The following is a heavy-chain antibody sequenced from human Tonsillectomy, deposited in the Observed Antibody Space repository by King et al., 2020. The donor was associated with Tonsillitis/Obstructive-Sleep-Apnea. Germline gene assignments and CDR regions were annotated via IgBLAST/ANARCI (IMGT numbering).Heavy chain of an antibody. D-gene: IGHD2-15*01. V-gene: IGHV7-4-1*02. CDR1: GYTFTSYA. J-gene: IGHJ6*03. CDR3: ARDGSAEVVVVAASPMDV. CDR2: SNTNTGDP. Sequence: VQLGESGSELKKPGASVKVSCKASGYTFTSYAMNWVRQAPGQGLEWRGWSNTNTGDPTYAQGLTGRVVFSLDTPVSTPYLQISGLKAEDTAVYYCARDGSAEVVVVAASPMDVWGKGTTVTVSS.